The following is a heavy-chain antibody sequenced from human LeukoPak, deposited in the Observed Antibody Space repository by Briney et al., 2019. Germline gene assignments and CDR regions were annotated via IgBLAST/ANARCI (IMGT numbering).Heavy chain of an antibody. CDR3: ANDRRWSSTSLYYMDV. V-gene: IGHV3-23*01. J-gene: IGHJ6*03. CDR2: ISGSDGST. CDR1: AVTFSTHA. D-gene: IGHD2-2*01. Sequence: GGSLRLSCAASAVTFSTHAMSWVRQAPGKGLEWVSGISGSDGSTYYADSVKGRFTISRDNSKNTLYLQMNSLRAEDTAVYYRANDRRWSSTSLYYMDVWGKGTTVTVSS.